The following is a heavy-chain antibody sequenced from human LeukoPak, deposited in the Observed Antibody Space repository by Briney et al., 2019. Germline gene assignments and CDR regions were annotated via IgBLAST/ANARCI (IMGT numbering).Heavy chain of an antibody. CDR2: IYYSGST. V-gene: IGHV4-59*01. J-gene: IGHJ4*02. CDR3: ARVSTRFLEWLYLDY. CDR1: GGSISSYY. D-gene: IGHD3-3*01. Sequence: SETLSLTCTVSGGSISSYYWRWIRPPPAKGLEWIGYIYYSGSTNYNPSLKSRVTISVDTSKNQFSLKLSSVTAADTAVYYCARVSTRFLEWLYLDYWGQGTLVTVSS.